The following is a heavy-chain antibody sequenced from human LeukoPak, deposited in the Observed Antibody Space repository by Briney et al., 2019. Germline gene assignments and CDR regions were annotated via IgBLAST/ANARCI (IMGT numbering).Heavy chain of an antibody. CDR1: GGSIRPYY. CDR3: ARYGYNYGLDY. J-gene: IGHJ4*02. D-gene: IGHD5-18*01. V-gene: IGHV4-59*01. Sequence: PSETLSLTCSVPGGSIRPYYWSWLRQPPGKGLEWIGRIHYTGSTNSNPSLRSRVSISVDTSKNQLSLKLNSVTAADTAVYYCARYGYNYGLDYWGQGTLLTVSS. CDR2: IHYTGST.